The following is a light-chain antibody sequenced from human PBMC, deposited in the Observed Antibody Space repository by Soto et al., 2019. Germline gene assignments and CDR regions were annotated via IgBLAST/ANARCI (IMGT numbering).Light chain of an antibody. CDR3: SSFTTDSTDV. J-gene: IGLJ1*01. CDR2: TVS. Sequence: QSALTQPASVSGSPGQSITISCTGTSSDVGANIFVSWYQQHPGKVPKLMIYTVSSRPSGVSQRFSGSTSGNTASLTISGLQAEDEADYYCSSFTTDSTDVFGTGTKLTV. V-gene: IGLV2-14*01. CDR1: SSDVGANIF.